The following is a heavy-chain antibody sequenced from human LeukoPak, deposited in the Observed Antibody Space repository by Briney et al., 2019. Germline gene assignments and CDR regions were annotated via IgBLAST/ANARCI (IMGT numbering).Heavy chain of an antibody. V-gene: IGHV3-66*01. CDR3: AKDSGYSGYALDY. D-gene: IGHD5-12*01. J-gene: IGHJ4*02. Sequence: GGSLRLSCAASGFSVGSNFMSWVRQAPGKGLEWISLIYSGGNTYYADSVKGRFSISRDNSKNTLYLQMHSLRAEDTAVYYCAKDSGYSGYALDYWGQGTLVTVFS. CDR1: GFSVGSNF. CDR2: IYSGGNT.